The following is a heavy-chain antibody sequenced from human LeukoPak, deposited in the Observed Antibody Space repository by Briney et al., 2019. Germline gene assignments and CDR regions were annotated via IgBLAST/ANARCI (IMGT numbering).Heavy chain of an antibody. CDR1: GFTFSNYW. CDR2: IKQDGREK. Sequence: GGSLRLSCAGSGFTFSNYWMSWVRQAPGKGPEWVANIKQDGREKHYVDSVKGRFTISRDNAKSSLYLQMNSLRAEDTAVYYCTRDGAAATNWGQGTLATVSS. CDR3: TRDGAAATN. D-gene: IGHD6-13*01. V-gene: IGHV3-7*01. J-gene: IGHJ4*02.